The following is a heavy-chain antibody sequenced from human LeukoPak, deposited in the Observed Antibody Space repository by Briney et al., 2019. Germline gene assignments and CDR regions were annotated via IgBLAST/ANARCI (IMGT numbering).Heavy chain of an antibody. J-gene: IGHJ4*02. CDR2: IYYSGST. Sequence: SETLSLTCTVSGGSISSYYWSWIRQPPGKGLEWVGYIYYSGSTNYNPSLKSRVTISVDTSKNQFSLKLSSVTAADTAVYYGARSYGSGSYYNHFDYWGQGTLVTVCS. CDR3: ARSYGSGSYYNHFDY. V-gene: IGHV4-59*01. CDR1: GGSISSYY. D-gene: IGHD3-10*01.